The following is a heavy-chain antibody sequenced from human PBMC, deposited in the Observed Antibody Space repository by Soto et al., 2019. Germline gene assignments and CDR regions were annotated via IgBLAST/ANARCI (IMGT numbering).Heavy chain of an antibody. CDR3: ARGPTVTTVFYYYYGMDV. CDR2: IIPIFGTA. Sequence: SVKVSCKASGGTFSSYAISWVRQAPGQGLEWMGGIIPIFGTANYAQKFQGRVTITADESTSTAYMELSSLRSEDTAVYYCARGPTVTTVFYYYYGMDVWGQGTTVTVSS. D-gene: IGHD4-17*01. J-gene: IGHJ6*02. CDR1: GGTFSSYA. V-gene: IGHV1-69*13.